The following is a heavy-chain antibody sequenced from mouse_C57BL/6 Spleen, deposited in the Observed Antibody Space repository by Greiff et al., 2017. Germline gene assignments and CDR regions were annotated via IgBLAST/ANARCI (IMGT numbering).Heavy chain of an antibody. CDR1: GYAFSSYW. Sequence: QVQLQQSGPELVKPGASVKISCKASGYAFSSYWMNWVKQRPGKGLEWIGQIYPGDGDTNYNGKFKGKATLTADKSSSTAYMQLSSLTSEDSAVYFCARLDTTVVGDYYAMAYWGQGTPVTVSA. D-gene: IGHD1-1*01. V-gene: IGHV1-80*01. CDR3: ARLDTTVVGDYYAMAY. CDR2: IYPGDGDT. J-gene: IGHJ3*01.